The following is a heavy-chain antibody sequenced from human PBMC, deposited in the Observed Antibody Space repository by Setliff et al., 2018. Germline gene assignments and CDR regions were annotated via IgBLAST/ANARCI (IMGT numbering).Heavy chain of an antibody. D-gene: IGHD3-10*01. Sequence: SETLSLTCAVYGASISSHYWSWIRQPPGKGLEWIGSMYYTGSTNYNPSLKSRVTISVDTSKKQFSLRLNSVTAADTAVYYCARQGTAIRWFDPWGQGTLVTVSS. CDR2: MYYTGST. CDR1: GASISSHY. V-gene: IGHV4-59*11. CDR3: ARQGTAIRWFDP. J-gene: IGHJ5*02.